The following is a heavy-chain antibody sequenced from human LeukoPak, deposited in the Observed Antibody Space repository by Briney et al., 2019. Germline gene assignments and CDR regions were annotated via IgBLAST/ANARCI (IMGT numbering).Heavy chain of an antibody. CDR2: MNPNSGNT. J-gene: IGHJ4*02. D-gene: IGHD5-12*01. V-gene: IGHV1-8*01. CDR1: GYTFTSYD. Sequence: GASVKVSCKASGYTFTSYDINWVRQATGQGLEWMGWMNPNSGNTGYAQKFQGRVTMTRNTSISTAYMELSSLRSEDTAVYYCARVLYSGYDVPRAPVLDYWGQGTLVTVSS. CDR3: ARVLYSGYDVPRAPVLDY.